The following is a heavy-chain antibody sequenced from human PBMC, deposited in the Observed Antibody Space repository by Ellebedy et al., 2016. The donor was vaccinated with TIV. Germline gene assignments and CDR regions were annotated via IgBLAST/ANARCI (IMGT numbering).Heavy chain of an antibody. D-gene: IGHD5-24*01. V-gene: IGHV3-9*01. Sequence: GGSLRLXCAASGFTFDDYAMHWVRQGPGKGLEWVATISWNSGNIAYVDSVKGRFTISRDNAKNSLYLQMNGLGAGDTALYYCAKDWATDGYNKRLSAFEIWGQGTMVTVS. CDR3: AKDWATDGYNKRLSAFEI. J-gene: IGHJ3*02. CDR2: ISWNSGNI. CDR1: GFTFDDYA.